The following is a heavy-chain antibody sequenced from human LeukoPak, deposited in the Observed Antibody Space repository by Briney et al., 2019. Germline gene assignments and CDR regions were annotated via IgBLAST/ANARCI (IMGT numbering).Heavy chain of an antibody. V-gene: IGHV4-4*02. CDR1: GDSINSLDL. Sequence: SEILSLTCTVSGDSINSLDLWSWVRQPPGKGLEWIGEMYLSGTTHSNPSVKSRVTISIDKSKNQFFLNLSSVTAADTAVYYCARGGPLDYWGQGTLVTVSS. CDR2: MYLSGTT. CDR3: ARGGPLDY. J-gene: IGHJ4*02.